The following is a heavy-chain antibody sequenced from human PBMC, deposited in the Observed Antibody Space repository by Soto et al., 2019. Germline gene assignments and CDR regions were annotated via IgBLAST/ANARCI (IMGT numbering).Heavy chain of an antibody. CDR3: LKRGNGGPGDV. V-gene: IGHV4-39*01. J-gene: IGHJ6*02. CDR1: GGSASSSKYY. CDR2: MYYSGST. Sequence: XATLSLTCTVAGGSASSSKYYWGWIRQPPGKGLEWIGSMYYSGSTYYNPSLKSRVTISVDTSKNQFSLKLTSVTAADTAVYYCLKRGNGGPGDVWGQGTTVTVSS. D-gene: IGHD3-10*01.